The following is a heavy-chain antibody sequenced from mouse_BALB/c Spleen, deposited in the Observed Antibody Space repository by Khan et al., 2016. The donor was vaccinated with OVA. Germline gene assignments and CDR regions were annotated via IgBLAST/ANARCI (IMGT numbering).Heavy chain of an antibody. V-gene: IGHV5-6*01. CDR3: AGSITTTKGDYYAMDY. Sequence: EVELVESGGDLVKPGGSLKLSCAASGFTFSSYGMSWVRQTPDKRLEWVATISSGGHYTYFPDSVRGRFHISRDNAKNTLSLQMSSLKSEDTAMYYCAGSITTTKGDYYAMDYRGQGTSVTVSS. J-gene: IGHJ4*01. CDR2: ISSGGHYT. D-gene: IGHD1-2*01. CDR1: GFTFSSYG.